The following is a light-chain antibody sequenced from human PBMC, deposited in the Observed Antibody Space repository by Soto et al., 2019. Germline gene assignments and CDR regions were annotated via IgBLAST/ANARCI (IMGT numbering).Light chain of an antibody. CDR3: QQRSNWPGT. V-gene: IGKV3-11*01. Sequence: EIGLTQSPGTLSLSPVGRATLSCISSQSVRNNYLAWYQQRPGQAPRLLIYDASNRATGIPARFSGSGSGTDFTLTISSLEPEDFAVYYCQQRSNWPGTFGQGTKVDI. CDR2: DAS. CDR1: QSVRNNY. J-gene: IGKJ1*01.